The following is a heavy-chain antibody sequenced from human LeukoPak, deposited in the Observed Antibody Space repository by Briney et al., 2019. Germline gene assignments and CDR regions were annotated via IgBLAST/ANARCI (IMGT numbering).Heavy chain of an antibody. V-gene: IGHV4-4*07. J-gene: IGHJ2*01. Sequence: GSLRLSCAASGFTFSSYAMSWIRQPAGKGLEWIGRIYTSGSTNYNPSLKSRVTMSLDTSKNQFSLNLSSVTAADTAVYYCAKHPWFGEFWYFDLWGRGTLVTVSS. CDR2: IYTSGST. D-gene: IGHD3-10*01. CDR3: AKHPWFGEFWYFDL. CDR1: GFTFSSYA.